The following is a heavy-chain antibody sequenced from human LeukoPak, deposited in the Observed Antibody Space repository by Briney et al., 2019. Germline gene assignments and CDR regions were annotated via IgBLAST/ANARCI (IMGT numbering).Heavy chain of an antibody. Sequence: GGSLRLSCVASGLRFDDYAMNWVRQAPGKGLEWVSSISWNSGTIGYGDSVKGRFTISRDNAKDSLYLQMNSLRAEDTALYYCAKGKGGYYYYGMDVWGRGTTVTVSS. J-gene: IGHJ6*02. CDR3: AKGKGGYYYYGMDV. V-gene: IGHV3-9*01. CDR1: GLRFDDYA. CDR2: ISWNSGTI.